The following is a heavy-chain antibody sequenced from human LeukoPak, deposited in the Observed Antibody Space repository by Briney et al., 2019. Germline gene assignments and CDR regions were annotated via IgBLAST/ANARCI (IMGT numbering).Heavy chain of an antibody. CDR2: INHSGST. CDR3: ARAPGGAVTYFDY. V-gene: IGHV4-34*01. Sequence: NPSETLSLTRAVYGGSFSGYYWSWIRQPPGKGLEWIGEINHSGSTNYNPSLKSRVTISVDTSKNQFSLKLSSVTAADTAVYYCARAPGGAVTYFDYWGQGTLVTVSS. D-gene: IGHD4-17*01. J-gene: IGHJ4*02. CDR1: GGSFSGYY.